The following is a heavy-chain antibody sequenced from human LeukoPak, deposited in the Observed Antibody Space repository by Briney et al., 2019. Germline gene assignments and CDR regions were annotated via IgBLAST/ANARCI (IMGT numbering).Heavy chain of an antibody. J-gene: IGHJ4*02. Sequence: SETLSLTCTVSGGSIRSYYWSWIRQPAGKGLEWIGHIYGGGTTNYNPSLKSRVTISVDTSKNQFSLKLSSVTAADTAVYYCARADLNYDILTGPLYYFDYWGQGTLVTVSS. D-gene: IGHD3-9*01. CDR2: IYGGGTT. CDR3: ARADLNYDILTGPLYYFDY. V-gene: IGHV4-4*07. CDR1: GGSIRSYY.